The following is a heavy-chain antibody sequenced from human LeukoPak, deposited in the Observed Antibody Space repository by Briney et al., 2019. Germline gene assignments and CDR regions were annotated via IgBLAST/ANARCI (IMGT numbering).Heavy chain of an antibody. CDR2: IYLGDSDT. D-gene: IGHD2-15*01. J-gene: IGHJ4*02. CDR1: GYSFTNYW. CDR3: ARRAGGYCSGGRCYYFDF. V-gene: IGHV5-51*01. Sequence: GESLRISCQASGYSFTNYWIAWVRQMPGKGLEWMGIIYLGDSDTRYSPSFQGQVTISADKSISTAYLQWSSLKDSDTAMYYCARRAGGYCSGGRCYYFDFWGQGTLVTVSS.